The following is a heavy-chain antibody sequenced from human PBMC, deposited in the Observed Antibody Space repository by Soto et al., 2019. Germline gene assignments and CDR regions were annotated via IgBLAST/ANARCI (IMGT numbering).Heavy chain of an antibody. CDR2: IIPIFGTA. D-gene: IGHD6-19*01. CDR3: ARGGDSRCWFPNYFDH. Sequence: QVQLVQSGAEVKKPGSSVKVSCKASGGTFSSYAISWVRQAPGQGLEWMGGIIPIFGTANYAQKFQGRVKITADESTSTGYIEVRRLGSEEKGVYYCARGGDSRCWFPNYFDHWGQGTLVTVSS. J-gene: IGHJ4*02. CDR1: GGTFSSYA. V-gene: IGHV1-69*01.